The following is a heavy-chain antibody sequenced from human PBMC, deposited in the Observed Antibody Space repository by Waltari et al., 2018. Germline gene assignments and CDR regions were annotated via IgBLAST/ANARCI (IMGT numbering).Heavy chain of an antibody. V-gene: IGHV3-33*08. CDR3: ARELILTTETFDI. CDR1: QFSFSRYV. CDR2: IWFDGTNE. J-gene: IGHJ3*02. D-gene: IGHD1-1*01. Sequence: QVQVVASGGGVVQPGGSRSLSCAASQFSFSRYVMHWVRQAPGKGLEWVALIWFDGTNEYYADSVKGRFTVSRDNSNNMLYLQMNSLRPDDSAIYYCARELILTTETFDIWGQGTMVSVSS.